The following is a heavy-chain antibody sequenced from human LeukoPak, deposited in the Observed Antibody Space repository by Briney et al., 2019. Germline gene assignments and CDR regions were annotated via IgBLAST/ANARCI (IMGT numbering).Heavy chain of an antibody. J-gene: IGHJ4*02. D-gene: IGHD3-10*01. V-gene: IGHV5-51*01. CDR2: IYVGDSDT. CDR1: GYNFANYW. CDR3: ARRDYASGSYFDY. Sequence: GKSLKISCKGSGYNFANYWIGWVRLMPGKGLEWMGIIYVGDSDTKYSPSFQGQVTISVDKSISTSFLQWSSLKTSDTAMYYCARRDYASGSYFDYWGQGTLVTVSS.